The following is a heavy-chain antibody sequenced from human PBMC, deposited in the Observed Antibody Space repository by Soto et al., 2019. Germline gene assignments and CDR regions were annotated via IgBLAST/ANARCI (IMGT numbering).Heavy chain of an antibody. V-gene: IGHV3-15*07. Sequence: GGSLRLSCAASGFTFSNAWMNWVRQAPGKGLEWVGRIKSKTDGGTTDYAAPVKGRFTISRDDSKNTLYLQMNSLKTEDTAVYYCTPHNYGSGSYVAAFDYLGQGTLVTVSS. CDR3: TPHNYGSGSYVAAFDY. CDR1: GFTFSNAW. D-gene: IGHD3-10*01. CDR2: IKSKTDGGTT. J-gene: IGHJ4*02.